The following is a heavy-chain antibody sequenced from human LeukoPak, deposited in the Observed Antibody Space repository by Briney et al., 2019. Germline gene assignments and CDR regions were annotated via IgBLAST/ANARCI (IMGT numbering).Heavy chain of an antibody. CDR2: INPNSGVS. Sequence: ASVKVSCKASGYTFTGYHVHWVRQAPGQGLEWVGRINPNSGVSNYAQKFQGRVTMTRHTSITTAHMELSRLRSDDTAVYYCARDRSGILGYYYNGMDVWGQGTTVTVSS. J-gene: IGHJ6*02. V-gene: IGHV1-2*06. D-gene: IGHD3-10*01. CDR3: ARDRSGILGYYYNGMDV. CDR1: GYTFTGYH.